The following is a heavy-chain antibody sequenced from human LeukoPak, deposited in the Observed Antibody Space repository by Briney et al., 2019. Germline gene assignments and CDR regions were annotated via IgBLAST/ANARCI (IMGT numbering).Heavy chain of an antibody. D-gene: IGHD6-19*01. J-gene: IGHJ4*02. CDR1: GFTFSSYS. V-gene: IGHV3-30*03. Sequence: GGSLRLSCAASGFTFSSYSMNWVRQAPGKGLEWVAVISYDGSNKYYADSVKGRFTISRDNSKNTLYLQMNSLRAEDTAVYYCATDSSGWHQIDYWGQGTLVTVSS. CDR3: ATDSSGWHQIDY. CDR2: ISYDGSNK.